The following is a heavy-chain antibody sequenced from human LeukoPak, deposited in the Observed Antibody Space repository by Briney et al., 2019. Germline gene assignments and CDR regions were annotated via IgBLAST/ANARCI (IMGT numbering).Heavy chain of an antibody. CDR3: VRRASGWYSGFDY. V-gene: IGHV4-39*01. CDR2: ILFSGTT. Sequence: SETLSLTCTVSGGSISGSAYYWGWIRQPPGKGLEWIGSILFSGTTYDNPSLKSRVTISVDTSKNQFSLKLNSVTAADTAVYYCVRRASGWYSGFDYWGQGTLVTVSA. CDR1: GGSISGSAYY. J-gene: IGHJ4*02. D-gene: IGHD6-19*01.